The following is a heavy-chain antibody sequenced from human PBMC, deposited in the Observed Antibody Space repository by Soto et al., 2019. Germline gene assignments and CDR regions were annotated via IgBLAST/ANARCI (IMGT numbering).Heavy chain of an antibody. D-gene: IGHD3-22*01. Sequence: SETLSLTCAVYGGSFSGYYWSWIRQSPGKGLEWIGEINHSGSTNSNPSLKSRVTISVDTSKNQFSLKLTSVTAAHTAVYYCARHATPWDRSGYYDYWGQGTLVTVSS. V-gene: IGHV4-34*01. CDR2: INHSGST. J-gene: IGHJ4*02. CDR3: ARHATPWDRSGYYDY. CDR1: GGSFSGYY.